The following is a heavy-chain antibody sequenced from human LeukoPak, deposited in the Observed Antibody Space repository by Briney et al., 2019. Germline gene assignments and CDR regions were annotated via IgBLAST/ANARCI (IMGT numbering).Heavy chain of an antibody. V-gene: IGHV3-33*06. CDR1: GFTFSSYG. J-gene: IGHJ4*02. CDR2: IWYDGNNK. D-gene: IGHD6-19*01. Sequence: GGSVRLSCAASGFTFSSYGMHWVRQAPGKGLEWVAVIWYDGNNKYYADSVKGRFTISRDNSKNTLFLQMNSLRAEDTAVYFCAKVPISYSSALFDYWGQGTLVTVSS. CDR3: AKVPISYSSALFDY.